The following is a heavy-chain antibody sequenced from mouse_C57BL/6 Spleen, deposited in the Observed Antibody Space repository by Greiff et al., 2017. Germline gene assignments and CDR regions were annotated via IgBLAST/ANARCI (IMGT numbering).Heavy chain of an antibody. Sequence: DVQLVESGGGLVQPKGSLKLSCAASGFSFNTYAMNWVRQAPGKGLEWVARIRSKSNNYATYYADSVKDRFTISRDDSESMLYLQMNNLKTEDTAMYYCVRHPFYYDSFDYWGQGTTLTVSS. CDR3: VRHPFYYDSFDY. V-gene: IGHV10-1*01. D-gene: IGHD2-4*01. CDR1: GFSFNTYA. CDR2: IRSKSNNYAT. J-gene: IGHJ2*01.